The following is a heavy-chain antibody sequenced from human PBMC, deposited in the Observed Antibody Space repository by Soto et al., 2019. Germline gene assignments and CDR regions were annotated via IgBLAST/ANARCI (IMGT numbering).Heavy chain of an antibody. J-gene: IGHJ3*02. Sequence: PGGSLRLSCAASVFTFSGYGMNWVRQSPGKGLEWVANIKQDGTEKNYVDSVKGRFTISRDNARNSLYLQMDSLRAEDTAVYFCARGDTPMITGMDSFDIWGQGTMVTVSS. CDR2: IKQDGTEK. CDR1: VFTFSGYG. V-gene: IGHV3-7*01. CDR3: ARGDTPMITGMDSFDI. D-gene: IGHD5-18*01.